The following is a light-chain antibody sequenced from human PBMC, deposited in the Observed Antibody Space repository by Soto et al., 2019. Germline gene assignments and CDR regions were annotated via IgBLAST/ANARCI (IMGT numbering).Light chain of an antibody. Sequence: DIVLTQSPLLLPVTPGEPASISCRSSQRLLHSTGYNYLNWYLQRAGQSPQLLIYLGSNRASGVPDRVSGSGSGTDFTLKISRVEAEDVGIYYCMQGLQSPTFGQGTKLEI. V-gene: IGKV2-28*01. CDR3: MQGLQSPT. J-gene: IGKJ1*01. CDR1: QRLLHSTGYNY. CDR2: LGS.